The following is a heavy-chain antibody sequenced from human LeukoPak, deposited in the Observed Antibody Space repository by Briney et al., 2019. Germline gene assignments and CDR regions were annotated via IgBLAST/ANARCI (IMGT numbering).Heavy chain of an antibody. CDR1: GGSFSGYY. J-gene: IGHJ6*03. D-gene: IGHD4-23*01. CDR3: ARAVVTYYYYYMDV. V-gene: IGHV4-34*01. CDR2: INHSGST. Sequence: SETLSLTCAVYGGSFSGYYWSWIRQPPGKGLEWIGEINHSGSTNYNPSLKSRVTISVDTSKNQFSLKLSSVTAADTAVYYCARAVVTYYYYYMDVWGKGTTVTISS.